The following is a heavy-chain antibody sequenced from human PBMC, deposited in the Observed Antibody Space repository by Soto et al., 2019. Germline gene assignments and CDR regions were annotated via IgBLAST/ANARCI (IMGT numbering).Heavy chain of an antibody. CDR3: AKCSPRYSSGLKAYYFDY. D-gene: IGHD6-19*01. CDR2: ISGSGGST. CDR1: GFTFSSYA. V-gene: IGHV3-23*01. J-gene: IGHJ4*02. Sequence: EVQLLESGGGLVQPGVSLRLSCAASGFTFSSYAMSWVRQAPGKGLEWVSTISGSGGSTYYADSVKGRFTISRDNSKNTLYLQVNSLRAEDTAVYYCAKCSPRYSSGLKAYYFDYWGQGTLVTVSS.